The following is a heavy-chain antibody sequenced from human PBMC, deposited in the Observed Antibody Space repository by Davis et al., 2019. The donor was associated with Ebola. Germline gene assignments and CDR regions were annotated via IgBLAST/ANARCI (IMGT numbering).Heavy chain of an antibody. CDR2: IKQDGSEK. J-gene: IGHJ4*02. Sequence: GESLKISCAASGFTFSSYWMSWVRQAPGKGLEWVANIKQDGSEKYYVDSVKGRFTISRDNAKNSPYLQMNSLRAEDTAVYYCARAFYDYIWGSTIDYWGQGTLVTVSS. V-gene: IGHV3-7*01. CDR3: ARAFYDYIWGSTIDY. D-gene: IGHD3-16*01. CDR1: GFTFSSYW.